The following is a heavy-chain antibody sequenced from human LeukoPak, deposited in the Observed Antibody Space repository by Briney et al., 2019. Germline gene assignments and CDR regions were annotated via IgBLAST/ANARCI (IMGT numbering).Heavy chain of an antibody. J-gene: IGHJ4*02. CDR2: INPNSGGT. CDR3: ARGPPYSSSSPFFDY. D-gene: IGHD6-6*01. Sequence: EASVKVSCKASGYTFTGYYMHWVRQAPGQGLEWMGWINPNSGGTNYAQKFQGRVTMTRDTSISTAYMELSRLRSDDTAVYYCARGPPYSSSSPFFDYWGQGTLVTVSS. CDR1: GYTFTGYY. V-gene: IGHV1-2*02.